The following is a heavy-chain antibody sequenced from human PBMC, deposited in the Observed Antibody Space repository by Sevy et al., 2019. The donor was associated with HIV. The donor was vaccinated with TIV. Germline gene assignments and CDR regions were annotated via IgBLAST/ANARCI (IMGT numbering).Heavy chain of an antibody. J-gene: IGHJ5*01. D-gene: IGHD3-9*01. Sequence: SETLSLTYTVSGGSISSSSQCWAWIRQSPGKGLEWIGNVYNSGTTEYNPSLKSRITISVDTSKKKFSLKLTSVTAADTAVYYWARQLSYYDSLTGSQRGYWLDTWGHGNLVTVSS. CDR3: ARQLSYYDSLTGSQRGYWLDT. CDR1: GGSISSSSQC. CDR2: VYNSGTT. V-gene: IGHV4-39*01.